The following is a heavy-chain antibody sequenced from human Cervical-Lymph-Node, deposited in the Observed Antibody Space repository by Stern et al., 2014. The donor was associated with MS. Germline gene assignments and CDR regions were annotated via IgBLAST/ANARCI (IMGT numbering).Heavy chain of an antibody. J-gene: IGHJ6*02. V-gene: IGHV5-51*01. Sequence: VQLVASGAEVKKPGESLKISCKGSGFNFTNYWIGWVRQMPGKGLEWIGILNAGDSDTRYSPSFQGQVIISVDKSISTAYLQWTSLKASDTAMYYCARRRYCTGVNCFYYYYGLDVWGQGTTVTVS. CDR2: LNAGDSDT. D-gene: IGHD2-15*01. CDR1: GFNFTNYW. CDR3: ARRRYCTGVNCFYYYYGLDV.